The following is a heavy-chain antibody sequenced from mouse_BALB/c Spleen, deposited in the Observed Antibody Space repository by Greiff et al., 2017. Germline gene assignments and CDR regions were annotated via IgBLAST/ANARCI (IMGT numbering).Heavy chain of an antibody. J-gene: IGHJ1*01. V-gene: IGHV3-8*02. CDR1: GDSITSGY. CDR2: ISYSGST. D-gene: IGHD1-1*01. CDR3: ARFPIYYYGSSYDWYFDV. Sequence: EVKLMESGPSLVKPSQTLSLTCSVTGDSITSGYWNWIRKFPGNKLEYMGYISYSGSTYYNPSLKSRISITRDTSKNQYYLQLNSVTTEDTATYYCARFPIYYYGSSYDWYFDVWGAGTTVTVSS.